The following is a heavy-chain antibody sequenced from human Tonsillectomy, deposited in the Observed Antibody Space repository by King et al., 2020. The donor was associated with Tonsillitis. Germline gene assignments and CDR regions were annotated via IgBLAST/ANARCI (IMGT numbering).Heavy chain of an antibody. Sequence: HVQLVESGGGVVQPGRSLRLSCAASGFTFSRYGMHWVRQSPGEGLEWVAVIGNDGSVTYFADSVKGRFTHSRDNSENTLYMQMNSLRVEDTAVYYCAKEIKQVAGDWYFDLWGRGTLVIVSS. J-gene: IGHJ2*01. CDR1: GFTFSRYG. CDR3: AKEIKQVAGDWYFDL. V-gene: IGHV3-30*18. CDR2: IGNDGSVT. D-gene: IGHD6-19*01.